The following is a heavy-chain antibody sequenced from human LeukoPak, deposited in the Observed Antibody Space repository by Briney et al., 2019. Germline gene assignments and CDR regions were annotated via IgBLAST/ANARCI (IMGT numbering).Heavy chain of an antibody. V-gene: IGHV1-46*01. D-gene: IGHD6-13*01. J-gene: IGHJ5*02. CDR2: INPSDGST. CDR3: TRAPRESSTMLDR. CDR1: GYTFTSFW. Sequence: ASVKVSCKASGYTFTSFWIQWVRQAPGQGLEWMGLINPSDGSTTYTHRFQGRVTVTRDTSTSTVYMDLSSLKSEDTAAYYCTRAPRESSTMLDRWGQGTLVTVSS.